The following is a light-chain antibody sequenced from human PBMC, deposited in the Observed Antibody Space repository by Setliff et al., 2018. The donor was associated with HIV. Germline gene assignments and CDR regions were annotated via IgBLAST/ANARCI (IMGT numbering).Light chain of an antibody. V-gene: IGLV2-14*01. CDR2: EVS. J-gene: IGLJ1*01. CDR3: SSYAISNTLP. CDR1: SSDVGGYNY. Sequence: QSVLTQPASVSGSPGQSITISCTGTSSDVGGYNYASWYQQHPGKAPKLMIYEVSNRPSGVSNRFSGSKSGNTASLTISGLQAEDDADYYCSSYAISNTLPFGTGTKVTVL.